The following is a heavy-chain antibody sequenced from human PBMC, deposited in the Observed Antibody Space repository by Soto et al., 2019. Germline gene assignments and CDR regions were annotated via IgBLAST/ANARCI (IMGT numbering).Heavy chain of an antibody. CDR2: IYYSGST. CDR1: GGSISSYY. CDR3: ARDSGSGWFYFDY. Sequence: SETLSLTCTVSGGSISSYYWSWIRQPPGKGLEWIGYIYYSGSTNYNPSLKSRVTISVDTSKNQFSLKLSSVTAADTAVYYWARDSGSGWFYFDYWGQGTLVTVSS. D-gene: IGHD6-19*01. J-gene: IGHJ4*02. V-gene: IGHV4-59*01.